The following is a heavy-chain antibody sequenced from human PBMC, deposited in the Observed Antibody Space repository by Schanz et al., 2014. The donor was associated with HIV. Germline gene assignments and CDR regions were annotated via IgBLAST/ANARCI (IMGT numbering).Heavy chain of an antibody. Sequence: QVQLVESGGGVVQPGRSLRLSCAASGFTFSSYGMHWVRQSPGKGLEWVAVLSYDGTNKYYADSVRGRFSISRDNSKTPLYLQTNSPTAEDTAVYYCANGHGPLQHSDYYSGMDVWGQGTTVTVSS. CDR1: GFTFSSYG. CDR3: ANGHGPLQHSDYYSGMDV. CDR2: LSYDGTNK. V-gene: IGHV3-30*18. J-gene: IGHJ6*02.